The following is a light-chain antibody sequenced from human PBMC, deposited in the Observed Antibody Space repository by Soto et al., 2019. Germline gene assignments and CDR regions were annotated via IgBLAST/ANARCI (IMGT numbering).Light chain of an antibody. CDR1: QSVSSY. Sequence: EIVLTQSPATLSLSPGERATLSCRASQSVSSYLAWYQQKPGQAPRLLIYDASNRATGIPARFSGSGSGTDFTLPISSLEPEDFAGYYCQQLSDWPSTFGGGTKVQI. V-gene: IGKV3-11*01. CDR3: QQLSDWPST. J-gene: IGKJ4*01. CDR2: DAS.